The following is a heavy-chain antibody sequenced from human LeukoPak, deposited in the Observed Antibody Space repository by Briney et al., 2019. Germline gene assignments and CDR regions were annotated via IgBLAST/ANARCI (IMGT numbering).Heavy chain of an antibody. CDR1: GFTFSSYG. J-gene: IGHJ5*02. V-gene: IGHV3-30*02. CDR3: ARDGSSSWRGGWFDP. D-gene: IGHD6-13*01. Sequence: GGSLRLSCAASGFTFSSYGIHWVRQAPGKGLEWVSFIRFDGNKYYADSVKGRFTISRDNSKNTLYLQMNSLRAEDTAVYYCARDGSSSWRGGWFDPWGQGTLVTVSS. CDR2: IRFDGNK.